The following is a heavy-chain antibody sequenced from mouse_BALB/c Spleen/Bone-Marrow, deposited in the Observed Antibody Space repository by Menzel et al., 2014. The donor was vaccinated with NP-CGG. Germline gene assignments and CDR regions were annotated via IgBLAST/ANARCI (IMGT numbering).Heavy chain of an antibody. V-gene: IGHV1S81*02. CDR3: ARSGPGFAY. CDR1: GYTFTNYF. J-gene: IGHJ3*01. CDR2: INPNNGGT. Sequence: VQRVESGAELVKPGAPVKLSCKASGYTFTNYFMYWVKQRPGQGLEWIGEINPNNGGTNFNENFKSKATLTLDKSSSTAYMQLSSLTSEDSAVYYCARSGPGFAYWGHGTLVTVSA.